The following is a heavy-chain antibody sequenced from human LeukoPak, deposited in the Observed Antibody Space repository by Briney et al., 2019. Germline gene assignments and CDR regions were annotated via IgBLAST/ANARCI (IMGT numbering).Heavy chain of an antibody. CDR1: GFTDSTYH. V-gene: IGHV3-53*01. CDR2: IYSGGST. Sequence: PGGSLILYLDSPGFTDSTYHMSLGRQAPGKGLEWVSVIYSGGSTYHADSVKGRFTTSRDNSKNTLFLQMNSLRAEDTAVYYCAADAYWGQGTLVNVSS. J-gene: IGHJ4*02. CDR3: AADAY.